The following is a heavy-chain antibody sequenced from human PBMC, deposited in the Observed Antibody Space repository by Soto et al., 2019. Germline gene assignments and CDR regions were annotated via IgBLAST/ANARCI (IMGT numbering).Heavy chain of an antibody. CDR3: ARALRWWNDY. J-gene: IGHJ4*02. Sequence: ETLSLTCAVYGGSFSGYYWSWIRQPPGKGLEWIGEINHSGSTNYNPSLKSRVTISVDTSKNQFSLKLSSVTAADTAVYYCARALRWWNDYWGQGTLVTVSS. V-gene: IGHV4-34*01. CDR2: INHSGST. CDR1: GGSFSGYY. D-gene: IGHD2-15*01.